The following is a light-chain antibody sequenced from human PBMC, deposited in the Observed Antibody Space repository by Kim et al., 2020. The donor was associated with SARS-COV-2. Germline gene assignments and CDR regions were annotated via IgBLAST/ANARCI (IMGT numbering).Light chain of an antibody. CDR2: GTS. CDR1: QSVSSD. V-gene: IGKV3-15*01. J-gene: IGKJ1*01. Sequence: SPGERVTLSCRASQSVSSDLAWYQQKPGQAPRLLIFGTSTRATGIPVRFSGSGSGTEFTLTIDSLESEDFAVYYCQQYNNWPWWTFGQGTKVDIK. CDR3: QQYNNWPWWT.